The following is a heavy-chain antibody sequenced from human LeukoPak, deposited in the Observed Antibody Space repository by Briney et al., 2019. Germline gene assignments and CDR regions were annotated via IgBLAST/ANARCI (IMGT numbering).Heavy chain of an antibody. Sequence: GGSLRLSWAASGFTFSSYGMSWVRRAPGKGLEWVSAISGSGGRTYFADSVKGRFTISRDNSKHTLYLQMNSLRAEDTAVYYCAKAKYGSGLSYFDYWGQGILVTVSS. CDR2: ISGSGGRT. D-gene: IGHD3-10*01. V-gene: IGHV3-23*01. CDR3: AKAKYGSGLSYFDY. CDR1: GFTFSSYG. J-gene: IGHJ4*02.